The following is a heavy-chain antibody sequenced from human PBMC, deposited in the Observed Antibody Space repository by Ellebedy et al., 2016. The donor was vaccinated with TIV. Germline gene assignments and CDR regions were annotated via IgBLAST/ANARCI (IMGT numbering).Heavy chain of an antibody. CDR3: ARDWDSPGDYYMDV. CDR1: GFTFRSYW. CDR2: INSDGSST. Sequence: GGSLRLXXVVSGFTFRSYWMHWVRQAPGKGLVWVSRINSDGSSTNYADSVKGRFTISRDNAKNTLYLQMNSLRAKDTAVYYCARDWDSPGDYYMDVWGKGTTVTVSS. J-gene: IGHJ6*03. D-gene: IGHD1-26*01. V-gene: IGHV3-74*01.